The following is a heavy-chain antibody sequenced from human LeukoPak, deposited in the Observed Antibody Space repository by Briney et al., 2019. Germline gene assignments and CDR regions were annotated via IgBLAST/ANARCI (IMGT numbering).Heavy chain of an antibody. Sequence: SETLSLTCTVSGGSISSGSYYWSWIRQPAGKGLEWIGRIYYSGSTNYNPSLKSRVTISVDTSKNRFSLKLSSVTAADTAVYYCARERGTTGNDYWGQGTLVTVSS. D-gene: IGHD4-17*01. J-gene: IGHJ4*02. V-gene: IGHV4-61*10. CDR1: GGSISSGSYY. CDR2: IYYSGST. CDR3: ARERGTTGNDY.